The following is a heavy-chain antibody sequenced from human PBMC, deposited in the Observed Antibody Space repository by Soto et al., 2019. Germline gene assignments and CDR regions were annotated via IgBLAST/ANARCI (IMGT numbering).Heavy chain of an antibody. J-gene: IGHJ5*02. D-gene: IGHD2-2*01. Sequence: SETLSLTCTVSGGSISSGGYYWSWIRQHPGKGLEWIGYIYYSGSTYYNPSLKSRVTISVDTSKNQFSLKLSSVTATDTAVYYCARDSSLNWFDPWGQGTLVTVSS. CDR2: IYYSGST. CDR3: ARDSSLNWFDP. V-gene: IGHV4-31*03. CDR1: GGSISSGGYY.